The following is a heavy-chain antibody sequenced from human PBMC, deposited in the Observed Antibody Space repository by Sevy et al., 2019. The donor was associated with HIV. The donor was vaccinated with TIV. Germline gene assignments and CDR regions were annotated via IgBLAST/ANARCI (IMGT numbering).Heavy chain of an antibody. J-gene: IGHJ6*03. CDR2: ISSSSSYI. D-gene: IGHD6-6*01. Sequence: GGSLRLSCAASGFTFSSYSMNWVRQAPGKGLEWVSSISSSSSYIYYADSVKGRFTISRDNAKNSLYLQMNSLRAEDTAVYYGARRLVSDYYYMDVWGKGTTVTVSS. V-gene: IGHV3-21*01. CDR3: ARRLVSDYYYMDV. CDR1: GFTFSSYS.